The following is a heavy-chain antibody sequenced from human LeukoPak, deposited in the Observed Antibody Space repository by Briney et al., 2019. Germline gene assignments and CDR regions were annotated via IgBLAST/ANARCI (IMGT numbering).Heavy chain of an antibody. Sequence: ASVKVSCKASGYTFTGYYMHWVRQAPGQGLEWMGWINPSSGGTNYAQKFQGRVTMTRDTSISTAYMELSRLRSDDTAVYYCVRDNTIVGASNWFDPWGQGTLVTVSS. CDR3: VRDNTIVGASNWFDP. D-gene: IGHD1-26*01. V-gene: IGHV1-2*02. CDR1: GYTFTGYY. CDR2: INPSSGGT. J-gene: IGHJ5*02.